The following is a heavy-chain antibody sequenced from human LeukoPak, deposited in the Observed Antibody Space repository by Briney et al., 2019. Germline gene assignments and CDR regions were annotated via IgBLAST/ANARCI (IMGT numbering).Heavy chain of an antibody. CDR3: ARAVAAARSNGIYYYYGMDV. Sequence: SETLSLTCAVSGGSISSGGYSWSWLRQPPGKGLEWIGYIYHSGSTYSNPSHKSRVTISVDGSKNQLSLKRSSLTAAGTAGYYWARAVAAARSNGIYYYYGMDVWGQGTTVTVSS. V-gene: IGHV4-30-2*01. CDR1: GGSISSGGYS. CDR2: IYHSGST. J-gene: IGHJ6*01. D-gene: IGHD6-13*01.